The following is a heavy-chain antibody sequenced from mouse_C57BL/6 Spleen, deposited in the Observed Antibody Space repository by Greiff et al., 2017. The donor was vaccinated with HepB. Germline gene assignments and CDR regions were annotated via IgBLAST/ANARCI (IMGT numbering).Heavy chain of an antibody. CDR3: ARDHSVDAMDY. Sequence: DVHLVESGGGLVKPGGSLKLSCAASGFTFSSYAMSWVRQTPEKRLEWVATISDGGSYTYYPDNVKGRFTISRDNAKNNLYLQMSHLKSEDTAMYYCARDHSVDAMDYWGQGTSVTVSS. J-gene: IGHJ4*01. V-gene: IGHV5-4*01. CDR2: ISDGGSYT. D-gene: IGHD1-1*01. CDR1: GFTFSSYA.